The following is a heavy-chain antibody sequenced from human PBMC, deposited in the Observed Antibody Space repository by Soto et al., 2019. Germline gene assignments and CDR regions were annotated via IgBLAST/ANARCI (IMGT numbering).Heavy chain of an antibody. Sequence: EVQLLESGGGLVQPGGSLRLSCAASGFTFSSYAMSWVGQAPGKGLEWVSAISGSGGSTYYADSVKGRFTISRDNSKNTLYLQMNSLRAEDTAVYYCAKDDNSGYDLEPSAADYWGQGTLVTVSS. V-gene: IGHV3-23*01. CDR3: AKDDNSGYDLEPSAADY. J-gene: IGHJ4*02. CDR1: GFTFSSYA. D-gene: IGHD5-12*01. CDR2: ISGSGGST.